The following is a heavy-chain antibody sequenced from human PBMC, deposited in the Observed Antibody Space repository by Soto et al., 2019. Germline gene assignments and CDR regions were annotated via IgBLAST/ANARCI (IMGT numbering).Heavy chain of an antibody. CDR1: GGSISSGGYS. J-gene: IGHJ4*02. D-gene: IGHD4-4*01. CDR3: ARTLGPQVTGYVDSDYRWTIDQ. V-gene: IGHV4-30-2*01. Sequence: SETLSLTCAVSGGSISSGGYSWSWIRQPPGKGLEWIGYIYHSGSTYYNPSLKSRVTISVDRSKNQFSLKLTSVTAADTGVYFCARTLGPQVTGYVDSDYRWTIDQWGQGTLVTVSS. CDR2: IYHSGST.